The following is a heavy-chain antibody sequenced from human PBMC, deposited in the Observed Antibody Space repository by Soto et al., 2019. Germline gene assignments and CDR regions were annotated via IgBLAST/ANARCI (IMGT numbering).Heavy chain of an antibody. J-gene: IGHJ4*02. CDR1: GGTFSSYT. V-gene: IGHV1-69*02. CDR2: IIPILGIA. Sequence: QVQLVQSGAEVKKPGSSVKVSCKASGGTFSSYTISWVRQAPGQGLEWMGRIIPILGIANYAQKFQGRVTITADKSTSPAYMELSSLRSEDPAVYYCARLVDTADSDYWGQGTLVTVSS. D-gene: IGHD5-18*01. CDR3: ARLVDTADSDY.